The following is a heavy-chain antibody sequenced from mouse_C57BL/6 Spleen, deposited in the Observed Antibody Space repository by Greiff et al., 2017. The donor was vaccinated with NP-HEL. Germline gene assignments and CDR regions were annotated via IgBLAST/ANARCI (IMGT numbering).Heavy chain of an antibody. V-gene: IGHV1-62-2*01. CDR2: FYPGSGSI. D-gene: IGHD2-3*01. J-gene: IGHJ3*01. CDR1: GYTFTEYT. CDR3: ARHEDYDGYWGFAY. Sequence: VKLVESGAELVKPGASVKLFCKASGYTFTEYTIHWVKQRSGQGLEWIGWFYPGSGSIKYNEKFKDKATLTADKSSSTVYMELSRLTSEDSAVYFCARHEDYDGYWGFAYWGQGTLVTVSA.